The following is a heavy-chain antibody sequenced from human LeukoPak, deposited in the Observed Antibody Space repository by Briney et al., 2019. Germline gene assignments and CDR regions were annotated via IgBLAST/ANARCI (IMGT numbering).Heavy chain of an antibody. CDR3: AKEQIGGTDFFDY. CDR2: LSPNGGNT. Sequence: GSVKVSCKASRYTFTRYVIKWVRQAPGQGGEWMGILSPNGGNTSYAQKFQGRVTMTRDTSTSTVYMELSSLRTDDTAVYYCAKEQIGGTDFFDYWGQGTLVTVSS. J-gene: IGHJ4*02. V-gene: IGHV1-46*01. CDR1: RYTFTRYV.